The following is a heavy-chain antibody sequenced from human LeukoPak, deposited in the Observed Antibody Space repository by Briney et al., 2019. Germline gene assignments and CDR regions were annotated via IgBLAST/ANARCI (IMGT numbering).Heavy chain of an antibody. CDR1: GDSVSSNSAA. Sequence: SQTLSLTCAISGDSVSSNSAAWNWIRQSPSRGLEWLGRTYYRSKWYNDYAVSVKSRITINPDTSKNQFSLQLNSVTPEDTAVYYCARDKVAVAEYYYYYYMDVWGKGTTVTVSS. J-gene: IGHJ6*03. CDR3: ARDKVAVAEYYYYYYMDV. CDR2: TYYRSKWYN. V-gene: IGHV6-1*01. D-gene: IGHD6-19*01.